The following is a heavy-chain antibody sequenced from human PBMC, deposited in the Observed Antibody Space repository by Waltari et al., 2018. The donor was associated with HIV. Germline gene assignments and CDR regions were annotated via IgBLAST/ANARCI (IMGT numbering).Heavy chain of an antibody. V-gene: IGHV3-48*04. CDR2: ISSSRST. J-gene: IGHJ4*02. Sequence: EVQVVESGGGLVQPGGSLRLSCTASGFPFSIFGMNWVRQAPGKGLEWISYISSSRSTIYADSVKGRFTISRDNAKNSLYLQMNSLRAEDTAVYYCARDPFVGMVVAYYFDYWGQGTVVTVAP. CDR1: GFPFSIFG. CDR3: ARDPFVGMVVAYYFDY. D-gene: IGHD2-15*01.